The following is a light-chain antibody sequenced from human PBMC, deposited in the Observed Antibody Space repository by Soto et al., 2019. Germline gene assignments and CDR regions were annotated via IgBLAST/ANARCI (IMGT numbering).Light chain of an antibody. Sequence: QSALTQPASVSGSPGQSITISCTGTSSDVGGYNYVSWYQQHPGKAPKLMVYEVSNRPLGVSNRFSGFKSGNTASLTISGLQTEDEADYYCSSYTRSATWVFGGGTKLTVL. V-gene: IGLV2-14*01. J-gene: IGLJ3*02. CDR2: EVS. CDR3: SSYTRSATWV. CDR1: SSDVGGYNY.